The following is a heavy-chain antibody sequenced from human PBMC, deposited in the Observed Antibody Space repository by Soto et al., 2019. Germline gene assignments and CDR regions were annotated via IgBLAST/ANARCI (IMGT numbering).Heavy chain of an antibody. Sequence: EVQLLESGGGLVQPGGSLRLSCAASGFTFSSYAMSWVRQASGKGLEWVSAISGSGGSTYYADSVKGRFTISRDNSKNTLYLQMNSLRAEDTAVYYCATGRGVNFYYGMDVWGQGTTVTVSS. CDR3: ATGRGVNFYYGMDV. CDR1: GFTFSSYA. J-gene: IGHJ6*02. V-gene: IGHV3-23*01. D-gene: IGHD3-10*01. CDR2: ISGSGGST.